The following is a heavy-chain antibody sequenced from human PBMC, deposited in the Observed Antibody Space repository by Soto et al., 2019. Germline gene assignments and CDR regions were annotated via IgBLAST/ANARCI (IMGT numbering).Heavy chain of an antibody. D-gene: IGHD4-17*01. CDR3: ARDPPTDTGGH. Sequence: GASVKVSCKASGYTFNDYYLHWVRQAPGQGLEWMGWINPNTGGTHSAQKFQGRVTMTWDTSISTAYMELNRLRSDDTAMYYCARDPPTDTGGHWGQGTLVTVSS. J-gene: IGHJ4*02. V-gene: IGHV1-2*02. CDR1: GYTFNDYY. CDR2: INPNTGGT.